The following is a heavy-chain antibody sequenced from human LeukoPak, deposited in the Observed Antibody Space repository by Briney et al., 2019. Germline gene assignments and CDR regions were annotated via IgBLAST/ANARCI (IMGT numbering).Heavy chain of an antibody. J-gene: IGHJ4*02. CDR1: GYTFTCYY. CDR2: INPSGGST. D-gene: IGHD2-21*01. Sequence: ASVKVSCKASGYTFTCYYMHWVRQAPGQGLEWMGIINPSGGSTSYAQKFQGRVTMTRDTSTSTVYMELSSLRSEDTAVYYCARLDLFQFTPTPQDYWGQGTLVTVSS. CDR3: ARLDLFQFTPTPQDY. V-gene: IGHV1-46*01.